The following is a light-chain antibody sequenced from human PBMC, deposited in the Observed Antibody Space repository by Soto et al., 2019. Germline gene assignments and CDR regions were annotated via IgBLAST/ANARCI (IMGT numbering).Light chain of an antibody. J-gene: IGLJ3*02. CDR3: CSYAGTYTWV. Sequence: QSVLTQPASVSASPGQSITISCTGTSSDVGGYKFVSWYQHHPGKAPKLMIYEVNNRPSGVSNRFSGSKSGNTASLTISGLQPEDEADYYCCSYAGTYTWVFGGGTKLTVL. CDR2: EVN. CDR1: SSDVGGYKF. V-gene: IGLV2-14*01.